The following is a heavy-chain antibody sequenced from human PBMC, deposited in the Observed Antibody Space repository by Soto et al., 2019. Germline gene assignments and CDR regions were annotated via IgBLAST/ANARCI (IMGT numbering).Heavy chain of an antibody. V-gene: IGHV3-23*01. Sequence: EVQLLESGGGLVQVGGSLRLSCVGSGFGFDSYAMSWVRQAPGKGREWVSGIGSSGGAIVYADSVRGRFTISRDNSGNALYLHMNSLRAGDTAVYYCAKALWFGESSHYFDYWGQGTLVTVSS. CDR2: IGSSGGAI. CDR1: GFGFDSYA. CDR3: AKALWFGESSHYFDY. J-gene: IGHJ4*02. D-gene: IGHD3-10*01.